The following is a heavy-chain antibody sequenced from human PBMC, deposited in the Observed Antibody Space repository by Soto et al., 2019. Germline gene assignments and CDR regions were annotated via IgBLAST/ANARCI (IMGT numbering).Heavy chain of an antibody. CDR1: GYSFTSYA. D-gene: IGHD2-15*01. CDR2: INTGNGNT. J-gene: IGHJ6*04. V-gene: IGHV1-3*04. CDR3: ASLCGGSCYVSDV. Sequence: GASVKVSCTASGYSFTSYAMHWVRQAPGQRLEWMGWINTGNGNTKYSQKFQGRVTITRDTFASTAYMELSSLRSEDTAVYYCASLCGGSCYVSDVWGKGTTVPVSS.